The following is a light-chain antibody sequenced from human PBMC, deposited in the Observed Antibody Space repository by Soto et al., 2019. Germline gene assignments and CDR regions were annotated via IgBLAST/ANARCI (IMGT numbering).Light chain of an antibody. CDR2: DAS. J-gene: IGKJ1*01. Sequence: DIQMTQSPSTLSASVGDRVTITCQASQNITKWLAWYQQKPGKAPKVLIYDASNLHSGVPSRFSGSGSGTEFTLSISSLQPDDFATYYCQQYNANFGQGTKVDVK. CDR3: QQYNAN. CDR1: QNITKW. V-gene: IGKV1-5*01.